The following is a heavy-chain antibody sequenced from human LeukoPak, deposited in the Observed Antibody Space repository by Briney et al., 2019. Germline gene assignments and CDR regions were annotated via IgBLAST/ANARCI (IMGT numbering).Heavy chain of an antibody. CDR1: GGTFSSYA. CDR2: IIPIFETP. V-gene: IGHV1-69*13. CDR3: ANSPFRDSYDRSGYFSHRSYYFDY. J-gene: IGHJ4*02. D-gene: IGHD3-22*01. Sequence: SVKVSCKASGGTFSSYAISWVRQAPGQGLEWMGRIIPIFETPTYAQKFHGRVTITADESTSTAYMELSGLRSEDTAVYYCANSPFRDSYDRSGYFSHRSYYFDYWGQGTLVTVSS.